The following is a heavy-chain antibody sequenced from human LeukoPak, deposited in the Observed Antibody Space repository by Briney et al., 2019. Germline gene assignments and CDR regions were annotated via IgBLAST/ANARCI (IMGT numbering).Heavy chain of an antibody. V-gene: IGHV3-64D*09. CDR3: VKTYCSSTSCPLLYYFDY. CDR2: ISSNAGST. CDR1: GFTFSSYA. Sequence: PGGSLRLSCSASGFTFSSYAMHWVRQAPGQGLEYVSAISSNAGSTYYADSVKGRFTISRDNSKNTLYLQMSSLRAEDTAVYYCVKTYCSSTSCPLLYYFDYWGQGTLVTVSS. J-gene: IGHJ4*02. D-gene: IGHD2-2*01.